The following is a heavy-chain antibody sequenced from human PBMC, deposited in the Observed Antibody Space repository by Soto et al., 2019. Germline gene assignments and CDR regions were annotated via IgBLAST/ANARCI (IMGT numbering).Heavy chain of an antibody. J-gene: IGHJ4*02. CDR1: GGSISSSSYY. Sequence: QLQLQESGPGLVKPSETLSLTCNVSGGSISSSSYYWGWIRQPPGKGLEWIGNIFYSGSTYYNPSLKSRVTISVGTSKNQFYLKLSSVTAADTAVYYCARHPIERYGDYAVIDYWGQGTLVTVSS. CDR3: ARHPIERYGDYAVIDY. D-gene: IGHD4-17*01. V-gene: IGHV4-39*01. CDR2: IFYSGST.